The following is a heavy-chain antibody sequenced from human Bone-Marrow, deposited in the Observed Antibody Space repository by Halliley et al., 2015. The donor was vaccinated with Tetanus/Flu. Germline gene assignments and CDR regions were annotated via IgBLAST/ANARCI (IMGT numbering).Heavy chain of an antibody. CDR1: GGSISSYY. CDR2: IYCSGST. Sequence: LSLTCTVSGGSISSYYWSWIRQPPGKGLEWIGYIYCSGSTNYNPSLKSRVTISVDTSKKQISLKLRSVTAADTAVYFCARGGSSDYDSNGYYNGRHYWNFDLWGRGTLVTVSS. CDR3: ARGGSSDYDSNGYYNGRHYWNFDL. V-gene: IGHV4-59*01. D-gene: IGHD3-22*01. J-gene: IGHJ2*01.